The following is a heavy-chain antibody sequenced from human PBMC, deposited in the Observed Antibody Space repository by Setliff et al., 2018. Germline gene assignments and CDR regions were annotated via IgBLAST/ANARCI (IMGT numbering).Heavy chain of an antibody. V-gene: IGHV3-48*03. CDR1: GFTFSSYW. D-gene: IGHD2-2*03. CDR2: ITSSGTTT. Sequence: GGSLRLSCAASGFTFSSYWMYWVRQAPGKGLEWVSYITSSGTTTFYTDSVKGRFAISRDNARNSLYLQMNSLRVEDTAVYYCARDGYPGTSWGQGTLVTVSS. J-gene: IGHJ5*02. CDR3: ARDGYPGTS.